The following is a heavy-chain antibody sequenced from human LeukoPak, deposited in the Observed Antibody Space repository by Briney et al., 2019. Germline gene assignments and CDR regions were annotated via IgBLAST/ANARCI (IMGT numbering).Heavy chain of an antibody. CDR1: GGSFSGYY. CDR3: ARSPGYSSSWYRRGFDP. CDR2: INHSGST. Sequence: ASETLSLTCAVYGGSFSGYYWSWIRQPPGKGLEWIGEINHSGSTNYNPPLKSRVTISADTSKNQFSLKLSSVTAADTAVYYCARSPGYSSSWYRRGFDPWGQGTLVTVSS. V-gene: IGHV4-34*01. J-gene: IGHJ5*02. D-gene: IGHD6-13*01.